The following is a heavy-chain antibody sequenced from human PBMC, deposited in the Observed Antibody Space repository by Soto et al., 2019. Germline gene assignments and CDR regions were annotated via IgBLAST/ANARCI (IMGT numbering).Heavy chain of an antibody. CDR1: GDSITSSGYY. D-gene: IGHD2-2*01. CDR3: ARGGGSTKVDY. V-gene: IGHV4-31*03. CDR2: TSNSGST. Sequence: QVQLQESGPGLVKPSQTLSLTCTVSGDSITSSGYYWSWIRQHPGEGLEWIGFTSNSGSTSYNPSLKSRVTISVDTSSNQFSLNLKSVTAADTAVYYCARGGGSTKVDYWGQGTLVTVS. J-gene: IGHJ4*02.